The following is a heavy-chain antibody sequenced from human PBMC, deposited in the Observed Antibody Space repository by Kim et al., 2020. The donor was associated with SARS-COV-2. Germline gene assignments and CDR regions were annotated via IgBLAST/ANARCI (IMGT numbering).Heavy chain of an antibody. CDR2: IYYSGST. J-gene: IGHJ4*02. CDR3: ARIPVDLGYGDYLFDY. Sequence: SETLSLTCTVSGGSISSSSYYWGWIRQPPGKGLEWIGSIYYSGSTYYNPSLKSRVTISVDTSKNQFSLKLSSVTAADTAVYYCARIPVDLGYGDYLFDYWGQGTLVTVSS. D-gene: IGHD4-17*01. CDR1: GGSISSSSYY. V-gene: IGHV4-39*01.